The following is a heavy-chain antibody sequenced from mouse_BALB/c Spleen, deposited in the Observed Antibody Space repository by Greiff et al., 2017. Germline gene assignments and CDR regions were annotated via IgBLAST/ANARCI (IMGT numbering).Heavy chain of an antibody. D-gene: IGHD1-1*01. CDR1: GFTFTDYY. CDR2: IRNKANGYTT. J-gene: IGHJ4*01. Sequence: EVKLMESGGGLVQPGGSLRLSCATSGFTFTDYYMSWVRQPPGKALEWLGFIRNKANGYTTEYSASVKGRFTISRDNSQSILYLQMNTLRAEDSATYYCARDIGYGSSYCAMDYWGQGTSVTVSS. V-gene: IGHV7-3*02. CDR3: ARDIGYGSSYCAMDY.